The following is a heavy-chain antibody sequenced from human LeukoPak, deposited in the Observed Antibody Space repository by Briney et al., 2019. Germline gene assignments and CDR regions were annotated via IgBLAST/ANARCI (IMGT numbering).Heavy chain of an antibody. CDR2: ISSSSSYI. CDR1: GFTFSSYS. D-gene: IGHD5-18*01. J-gene: IGHJ3*02. V-gene: IGHV3-21*01. CDR3: ARDGIQLWLRGGFDI. Sequence: GGSLRLSCAASGFTFSSYSMNWVRQAPGKGLEWVSSISSSSSYIYYADSVKGRFTISRDNAKSSLYLQMNSLRAEDTAVYYCARDGIQLWLRGGFDIWGQGTMVTVSS.